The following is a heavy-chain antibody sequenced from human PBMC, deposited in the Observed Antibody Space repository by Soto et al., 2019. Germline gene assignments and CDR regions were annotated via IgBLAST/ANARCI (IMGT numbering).Heavy chain of an antibody. CDR3: ARNGGSNNFEY. J-gene: IGHJ4*02. V-gene: IGHV3-74*01. D-gene: IGHD2-15*01. CDR1: GFTLSNYW. CDR2: INPDGSRT. Sequence: GGSLRLSCAASGFTLSNYWMHWVRQAPGKGLGWVSRINPDGSRTNHADSVKGRFTVSRDNAKNTLFLQMNSLRVEDTAVFYCARNGGSNNFEYWGQGTLVTVSS.